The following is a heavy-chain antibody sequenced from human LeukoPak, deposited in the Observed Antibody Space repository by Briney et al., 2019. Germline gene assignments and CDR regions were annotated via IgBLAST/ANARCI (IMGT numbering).Heavy chain of an antibody. CDR3: ARLIHPYSSGWQFQH. CDR2: TYYRGTT. J-gene: IGHJ1*01. D-gene: IGHD6-19*01. Sequence: TTSETLSLTCTVSGDSISSDYWSWIRQPPGKGLEWIGYTYYRGTTNYNPSLRSRITISVDTSKNQFSLNLTSVTAADSAVYYCARLIHPYSSGWQFQHWGQGALVTVSS. V-gene: IGHV4-59*08. CDR1: GDSISSDY.